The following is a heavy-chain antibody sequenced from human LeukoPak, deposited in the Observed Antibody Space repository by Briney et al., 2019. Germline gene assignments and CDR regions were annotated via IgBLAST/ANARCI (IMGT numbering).Heavy chain of an antibody. CDR3: AREAVLRYFDWLPNGDWFDP. CDR1: GGSISSYY. V-gene: IGHV4-4*07. J-gene: IGHJ5*02. Sequence: SETLSLTCTVSGGSISSYYWSWIRQPAGKGLEWIGRIYTSGSTNYNPSLKSRVTMSVDTSKNQFSLKLSSVTAADTAVYYCAREAVLRYFDWLPNGDWFDPWGRGTLVTVSS. CDR2: IYTSGST. D-gene: IGHD3-9*01.